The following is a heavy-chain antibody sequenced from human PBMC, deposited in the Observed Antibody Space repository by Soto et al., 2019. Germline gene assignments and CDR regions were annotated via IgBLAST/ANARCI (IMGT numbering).Heavy chain of an antibody. J-gene: IGHJ4*02. CDR1: GGSISSYY. CDR3: ARDARLDDSSGYFLEYYFDY. V-gene: IGHV4-59*01. D-gene: IGHD3-22*01. Sequence: PSETLSLTCTVSGGSISSYYWSWTRQPPGKGLEWIGYIYYSGSTNYNPSLKSRVTISVDTSKNQFSLKLSSVTAADTAVYYCARDARLDDSSGYFLEYYFDYWGQGTLVTVSS. CDR2: IYYSGST.